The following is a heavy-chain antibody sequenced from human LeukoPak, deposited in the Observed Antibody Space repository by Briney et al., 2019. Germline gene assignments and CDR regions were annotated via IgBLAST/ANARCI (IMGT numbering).Heavy chain of an antibody. Sequence: GGSLRLSGTVSGFTVSSNSMSWVRQGPGKGLEWVSFIYSDNTHYSDSVKGRFTISRDNSKNTLYLQMNSLRAEDTAVYYCARRAGAYSHPYDYWGQGTLVTVSS. CDR3: ARRAGAYSHPYDY. D-gene: IGHD4/OR15-4a*01. J-gene: IGHJ4*02. CDR1: GFTVSSNS. CDR2: IYSDNT. V-gene: IGHV3-53*01.